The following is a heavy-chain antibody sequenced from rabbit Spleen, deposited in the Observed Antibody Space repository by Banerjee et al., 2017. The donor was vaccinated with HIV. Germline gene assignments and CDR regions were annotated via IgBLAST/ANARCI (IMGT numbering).Heavy chain of an antibody. CDR1: GFSFSNKAV. Sequence: QEQLVESGGGLVKPEGSLQLSCTASGFSFSNKAVMCWVRQAPGKGLEWIACINAITGKAVYASWAKGRFTFSKTSSTTVTLQMTSLTVADTATYFCARDTGTSFSSYGMDLWGPGTLVTVS. V-gene: IGHV1S45*01. CDR3: ARDTGTSFSSYGMDL. J-gene: IGHJ6*01. D-gene: IGHD7-1*01. CDR2: INAITGKA.